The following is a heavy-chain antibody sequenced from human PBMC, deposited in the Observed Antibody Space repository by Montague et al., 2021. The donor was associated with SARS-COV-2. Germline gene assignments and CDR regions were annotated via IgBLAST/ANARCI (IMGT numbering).Heavy chain of an antibody. J-gene: IGHJ4*02. Sequence: TLSLTCTVSGGSISSGSYHWSWIRQPARKGLEWIGRISISGSTNYNPSLKSRVTISVDTSKNQFSLKLSSVTAADTAVYYCARDIAVAGLFDYWGQGTLVTVSS. D-gene: IGHD6-19*01. CDR3: ARDIAVAGLFDY. CDR1: GGSISSGSYH. V-gene: IGHV4-61*02. CDR2: ISISGST.